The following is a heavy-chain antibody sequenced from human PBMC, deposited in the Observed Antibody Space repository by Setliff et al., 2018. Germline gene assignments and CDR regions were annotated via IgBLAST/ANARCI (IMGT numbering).Heavy chain of an antibody. CDR2: IYHSGST. J-gene: IGHJ6*03. CDR3: ARAYTYGYIDYCYMDV. V-gene: IGHV4-38-2*02. Sequence: SETLSLTCTVSGYSISSGYYWGWIRQPPGKGLEWIGSIYHSGSTYYNPSLKSRVTISVDTSKKQFSLNLRSVTAADTAVYFCARAYTYGYIDYCYMDVWGEGTTVTVSS. D-gene: IGHD5-18*01. CDR1: GYSISSGYY.